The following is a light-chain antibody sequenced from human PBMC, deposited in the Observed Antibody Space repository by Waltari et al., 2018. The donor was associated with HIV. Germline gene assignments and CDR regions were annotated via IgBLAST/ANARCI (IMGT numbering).Light chain of an antibody. J-gene: IGLJ1*01. V-gene: IGLV2-23*02. CDR2: EVN. Sequence: QSALTQPASVSGSPGQPITISCTGTSSDVGSYNVVSWYQQHPGKAPKPMIYEVNKRPAGVSNRFSGSKSGNTASLTISGLQAEDEADYHCCSYAGSSTHVFGTGTKVTVL. CDR3: CSYAGSSTHV. CDR1: SSDVGSYNV.